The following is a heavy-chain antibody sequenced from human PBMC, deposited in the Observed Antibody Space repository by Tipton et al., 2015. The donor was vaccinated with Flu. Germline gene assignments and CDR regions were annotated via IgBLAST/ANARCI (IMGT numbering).Heavy chain of an antibody. Sequence: TLSLTCTVSGGSISTYFWSWIRQPAGKGLEWIGRISASGSTVYNSSLESRVALSRDTSKNHFSLRLGSVTAADTALYYCARDLRSYIGFMGSDAFDMWGQGISFTVSS. CDR1: GGSISTYF. CDR3: ARDLRSYIGFMGSDAFDM. D-gene: IGHD5-12*01. J-gene: IGHJ3*02. CDR2: ISASGST. V-gene: IGHV4-4*07.